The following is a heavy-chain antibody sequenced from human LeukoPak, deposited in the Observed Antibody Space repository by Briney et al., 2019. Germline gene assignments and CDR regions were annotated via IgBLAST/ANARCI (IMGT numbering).Heavy chain of an antibody. CDR3: AKLYCSSTSCHDY. J-gene: IGHJ4*02. CDR2: ISSSSSTI. CDR1: GFTFSSYS. Sequence: GGSLRLSCAASGFTFSSYSMNWVRQAPGKGLEWVSYISSSSSTIYYADSVKGRFTISRDNAKNSLYLQMNSLRAEDTAVYYCAKLYCSSTSCHDYWGQGTLVTVSS. V-gene: IGHV3-48*04. D-gene: IGHD2-2*01.